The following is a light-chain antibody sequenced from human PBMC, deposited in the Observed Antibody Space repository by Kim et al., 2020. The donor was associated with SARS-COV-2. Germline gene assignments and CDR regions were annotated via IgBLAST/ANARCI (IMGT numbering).Light chain of an antibody. CDR3: QQVKSYPLT. V-gene: IGKV1-9*01. CDR1: QGISNY. Sequence: ASLGDRLTITCRASQGISNYLAWFQERPGKAPKLLGYTASTLQSGVPSRFSGSVAGTEYTLTISSLQPEDFATYYCQQVKSYPLTFGGGTKVDIK. J-gene: IGKJ4*01. CDR2: TAS.